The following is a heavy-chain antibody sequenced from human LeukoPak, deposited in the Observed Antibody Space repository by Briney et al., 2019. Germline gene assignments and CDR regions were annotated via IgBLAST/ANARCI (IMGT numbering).Heavy chain of an antibody. D-gene: IGHD3-16*01. V-gene: IGHV4-59*08. CDR3: ARHGTLGSITYPLDY. J-gene: IGHJ4*02. CDR1: GGSISSYY. CDR2: IYYSGTT. Sequence: PSETLSLTCTDSGGSISSYYWSWIRQAPGKGVEWIGNIYYSGTTNYNPSLKSRVTISVDTSKNQFSLKLSSVTAADTAVYYCARHGTLGSITYPLDYWGQGTLVTVFS.